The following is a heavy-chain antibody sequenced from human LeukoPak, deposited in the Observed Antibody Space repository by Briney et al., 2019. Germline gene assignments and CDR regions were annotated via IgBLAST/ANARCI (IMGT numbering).Heavy chain of an antibody. D-gene: IGHD4-11*01. CDR2: INPSGGST. CDR1: GYTFTGYY. J-gene: IGHJ3*02. Sequence: ASVKVSCKASGYTFTGYYMHWVRQAPGQGLEWMGIINPSGGSTSYAQKFQGRVTMTRDTSTSTVYMELSSLRSEDTAVHYCARNLGMSSNWVAFDIWGQGTMVTVSS. V-gene: IGHV1-46*01. CDR3: ARNLGMSSNWVAFDI.